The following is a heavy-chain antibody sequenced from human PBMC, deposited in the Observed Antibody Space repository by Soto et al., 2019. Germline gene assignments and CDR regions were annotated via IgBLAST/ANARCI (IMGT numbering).Heavy chain of an antibody. D-gene: IGHD4-4*01. Sequence: QVQLVESGGGVVPPGRSLRLSCAASGFTFSSFTMHWVRQAPGKGLEWVAVISYYDGDNKYYADSVKGRFTISRDNSKNTLYLQMNSLRPEDTAVYYCARTTVVSGTPDFDYWCQGTLVTVSS. CDR1: GFTFSSFT. J-gene: IGHJ4*02. CDR2: ISYYDGDNK. V-gene: IGHV3-30-3*01. CDR3: ARTTVVSGTPDFDY.